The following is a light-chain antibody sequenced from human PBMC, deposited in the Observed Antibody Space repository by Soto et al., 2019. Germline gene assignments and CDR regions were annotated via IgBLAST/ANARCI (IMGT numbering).Light chain of an antibody. J-gene: IGLJ1*01. CDR2: EVT. CDR3: CSYTSSTTFV. Sequence: QSALTQPASVSGSPGQSITVSFTGTSSDVGGYNFVSWFQQHPGKAPKLMIYEVTNRPSGVSNRFSGSKSGNTASLTISGLQPEDEADYYCCSYTSSTTFVFGTGTKLTVL. V-gene: IGLV2-14*01. CDR1: SSDVGGYNF.